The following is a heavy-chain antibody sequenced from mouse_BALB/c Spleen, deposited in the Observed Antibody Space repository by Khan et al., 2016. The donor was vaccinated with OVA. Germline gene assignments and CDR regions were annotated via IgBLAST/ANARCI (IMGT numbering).Heavy chain of an antibody. CDR3: ARENDYGRSCYAMDY. CDR2: IGPGSSNA. CDR1: GYTFTSYW. V-gene: IGHV1S41*01. D-gene: IGHD1-1*01. J-gene: IGHJ4*01. Sequence: DLVKPGASVKLSCKASGYTFTSYWINWIKQRPGKGLEWIGRIGPGSSNAYYNDMFKGKATLTVDTSSNTAYIQLSSLSSEDSAVYFCARENDYGRSCYAMDYWGQGTSVTVSA.